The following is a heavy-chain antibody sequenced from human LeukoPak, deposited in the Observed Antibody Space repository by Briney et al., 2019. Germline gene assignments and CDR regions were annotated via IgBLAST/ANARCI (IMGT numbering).Heavy chain of an antibody. CDR1: GYEFISYW. D-gene: IGHD3-10*01. Sequence: HGESLKISCKASGYEFISYWIAWVRQMPGKGPEWMGIIYPGDSDTRYSPSFQGQVTISADKSISTAYLQWSCLKASDTAMYYCARRNYYGSGSYYTRPSDDAFDIWGQGTMVTVSS. CDR2: IYPGDSDT. CDR3: ARRNYYGSGSYYTRPSDDAFDI. V-gene: IGHV5-51*01. J-gene: IGHJ3*02.